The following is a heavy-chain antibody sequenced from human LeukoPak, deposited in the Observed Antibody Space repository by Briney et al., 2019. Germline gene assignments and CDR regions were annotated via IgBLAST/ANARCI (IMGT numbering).Heavy chain of an antibody. CDR2: INPSGGYT. V-gene: IGHV1-46*01. CDR1: GYTFTSLD. CDR3: ARDYVASSTSVWSYYYLDV. J-gene: IGHJ6*03. Sequence: GASVKVSCKTSGYTFTSLDINWVRQAPGQGLEWLGMINPSGGYTKYAHSLEDRVTVTSDTSTASVYMEVRNLRSEDTAVYYCARDYVASSTSVWSYYYLDVWGKGTTVTVSS. D-gene: IGHD2-2*01.